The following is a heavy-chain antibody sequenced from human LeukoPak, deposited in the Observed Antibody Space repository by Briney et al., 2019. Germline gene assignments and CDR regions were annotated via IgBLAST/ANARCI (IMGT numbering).Heavy chain of an antibody. V-gene: IGHV5-51*01. CDR3: ARRDDYGGKGFDH. CDR2: IYPGDSDT. CDR1: GYSFSVHW. J-gene: IGHJ4*02. D-gene: IGHD4-23*01. Sequence: GESLKISCKASGYSFSVHWIAWVRQMPGKGLEWMGIIYPGDSDTKYSPSFQGQVTISADKSISTAYLQWSSLKASDTAMYYCARRDDYGGKGFDHWGQGTLVTVSS.